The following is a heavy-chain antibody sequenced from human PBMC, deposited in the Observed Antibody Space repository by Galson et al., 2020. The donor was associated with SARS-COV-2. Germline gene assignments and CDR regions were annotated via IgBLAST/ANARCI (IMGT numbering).Heavy chain of an antibody. Sequence: SETLSLTCTVSGGSISSSGYYWGWIRQHPGKGLEWIGYTYYSGSTYYNPSLKSRVIISVDTSKSQFSLILSSVTAADTAVYYCARMHYGGNLCTFDIWGQGTMVTVSS. CDR3: ARMHYGGNLCTFDI. J-gene: IGHJ3*02. D-gene: IGHD4-17*01. CDR2: TYYSGST. V-gene: IGHV4-31*03. CDR1: GGSISSSGYY.